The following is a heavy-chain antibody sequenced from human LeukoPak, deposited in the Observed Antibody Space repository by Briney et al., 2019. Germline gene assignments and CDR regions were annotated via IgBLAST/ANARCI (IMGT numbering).Heavy chain of an antibody. CDR2: IYYSGST. J-gene: IGHJ5*02. V-gene: IGHV4-61*01. CDR3: ARFYYDFMYNWFDP. D-gene: IGHD3-3*01. CDR1: GGSVSSGSYY. Sequence: SETLSPTCTVSGGSVSSGSYYWSWIRQPPGKGLEWIGYIYYSGSTNYNPSLKSRVTISVDTSKNQFSLKLSSVTAADTAVYYCARFYYDFMYNWFDPWGQGTLVTVSS.